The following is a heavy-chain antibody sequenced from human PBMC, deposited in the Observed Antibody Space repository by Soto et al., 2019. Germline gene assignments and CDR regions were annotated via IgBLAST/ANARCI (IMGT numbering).Heavy chain of an antibody. CDR1: GGSISSSSYY. CDR3: ARRNTAMAMMNYYYMDV. D-gene: IGHD5-18*01. V-gene: IGHV4-39*01. Sequence: PSETLSLTCTVSGGSISSSSYYWGWIRQPPGKGLEWIGSIYYSGSTYYNTSLKSRVTISVDTSKNQFSLKLSSVTAADTAVYYCARRNTAMAMMNYYYMDVWGKGTTVTVSS. J-gene: IGHJ6*03. CDR2: IYYSGST.